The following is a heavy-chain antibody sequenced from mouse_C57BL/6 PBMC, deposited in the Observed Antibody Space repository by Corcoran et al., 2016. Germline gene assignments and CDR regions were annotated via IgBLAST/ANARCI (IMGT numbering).Heavy chain of an antibody. Sequence: QIQLVQSGPELKKPGETVKISCKASGYTFTTYGMSWVKQAPGKGLKWMGWINTYSGVPTYADDFKGRFAFSLETSASTAYLQINNLKNEDTATYFCARRETAQATTLFDYWGQGTTLTVSS. CDR3: ARRETAQATTLFDY. CDR1: GYTFTTYG. V-gene: IGHV9-3*01. D-gene: IGHD3-2*02. J-gene: IGHJ2*01. CDR2: INTYSGVP.